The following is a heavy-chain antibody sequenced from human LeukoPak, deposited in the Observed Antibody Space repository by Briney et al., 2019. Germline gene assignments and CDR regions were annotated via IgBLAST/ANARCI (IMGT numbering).Heavy chain of an antibody. J-gene: IGHJ4*02. CDR1: GFTFSNYN. CDR2: ITSSSTYI. V-gene: IGHV3-21*01. Sequence: GGSLRLSCAASGFTFSNYNMNWVRQAPGKGLEWVSSITSSSTYIYYADSVKGRFTISRDNAENSLYLQMNSLRDEDTAVYYCARGTYYYDSSGSHSWGQGTLVTVSS. D-gene: IGHD3-22*01. CDR3: ARGTYYYDSSGSHS.